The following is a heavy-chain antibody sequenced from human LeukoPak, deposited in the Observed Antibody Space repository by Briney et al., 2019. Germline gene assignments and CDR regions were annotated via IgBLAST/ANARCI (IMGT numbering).Heavy chain of an antibody. D-gene: IGHD3-10*01. CDR1: GFTFSPYW. CDR2: IKEDVSEE. V-gene: IGHV3-7*01. CDR3: ARLAPYYGTGII. Sequence: GGSLRLSCAASGFTFSPYWMSWVRQAPGKGLEWVATIKEDVSEEYYVDSVKGRFTSSRDNAKNSLYLQMSSLRAEDTAVYYCARLAPYYGTGIIWGQGTVVTVSS. J-gene: IGHJ3*02.